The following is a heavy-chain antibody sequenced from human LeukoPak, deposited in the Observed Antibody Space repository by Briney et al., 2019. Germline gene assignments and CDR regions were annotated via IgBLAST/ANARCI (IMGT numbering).Heavy chain of an antibody. CDR2: IYHSGST. V-gene: IGHV4-30-2*01. CDR3: ARSLRITMVRALADAFDI. J-gene: IGHJ3*02. Sequence: PSQTLSLTCAVSGGSISSGGYSWSWIRQPPGKGLEWIGYIYHSGSTYYNPSLKSRVTISVDRSKNQFSLKLSSVTAADTAVYYCARSLRITMVRALADAFDIWGQGTMVTVSS. D-gene: IGHD3-10*01. CDR1: GGSISSGGYS.